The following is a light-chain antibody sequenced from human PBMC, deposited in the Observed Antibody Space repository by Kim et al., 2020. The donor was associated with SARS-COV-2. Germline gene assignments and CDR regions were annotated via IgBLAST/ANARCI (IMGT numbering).Light chain of an antibody. CDR1: QSVSRY. CDR3: QQSFSLPLT. J-gene: IGKJ4*01. V-gene: IGKV1-39*01. Sequence: ASVGDRVTITCRASQSVSRYLCWYQQKSGQAPKLLVSAASSLQSGVPSRFSGSGSGTDFTLTISSLQPEDLSTYYCQQSFSLPLTLGGGTKVDIK. CDR2: AAS.